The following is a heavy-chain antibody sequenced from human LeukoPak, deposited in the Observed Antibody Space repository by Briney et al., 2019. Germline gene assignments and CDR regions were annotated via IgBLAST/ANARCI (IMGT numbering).Heavy chain of an antibody. J-gene: IGHJ4*02. V-gene: IGHV1-18*01. D-gene: IGHD5-12*01. CDR2: ISAYNGNT. CDR3: ARVGVVATILSYYFDY. Sequence: GASVKVSCKASGYTFTSYGISWVRQALGQGLEWMGWISAYNGNTNYAQKLQGRVTMTTDTSTSTAYMELRSLRSDDTAVYYCARVGVVATILSYYFDYWGQGTLVTVSS. CDR1: GYTFTSYG.